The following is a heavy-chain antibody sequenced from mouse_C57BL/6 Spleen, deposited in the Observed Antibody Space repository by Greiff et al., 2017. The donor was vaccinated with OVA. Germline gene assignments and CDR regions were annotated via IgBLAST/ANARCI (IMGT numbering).Heavy chain of an antibody. CDR2: IDPSDSYT. Sequence: VQLQQSGAELVMPGASVKLSCKASGYTFTSYWMHWVKQRPGQGLEWIGEIDPSDSYTNYNEKFKGKSTLTVDKSSSTAYMQLSSLTSEDSAVYYCARSYYYGTRYCFDYWGQGTTLTVSS. CDR3: ARSYYYGTRYCFDY. V-gene: IGHV1-69*01. CDR1: GYTFTSYW. D-gene: IGHD1-1*01. J-gene: IGHJ2*01.